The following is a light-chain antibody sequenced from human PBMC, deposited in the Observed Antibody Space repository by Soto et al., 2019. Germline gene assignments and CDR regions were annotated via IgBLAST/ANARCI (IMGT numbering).Light chain of an antibody. V-gene: IGKV3-20*01. CDR3: QQYGSSPPWT. CDR1: QSVSSSY. J-gene: IGKJ1*01. Sequence: EIVLTQSPATLSSSSGGIATLSCRPRQSVSSSYLAWYQQKPGQAPRLLIYCASSRSTGIPDRFSGSGSGTDFTLTISRLEPEDFAVYYCQQYGSSPPWTFGQGTKVDIK. CDR2: CAS.